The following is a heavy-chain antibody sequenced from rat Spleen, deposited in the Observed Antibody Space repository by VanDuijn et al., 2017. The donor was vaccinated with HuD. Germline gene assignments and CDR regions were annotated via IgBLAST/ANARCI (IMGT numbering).Heavy chain of an antibody. D-gene: IGHD1-9*01. Sequence: EVQLVESDGGLVQPGRSLKLSCAASGFTFSDYYMAWVRQAPTKGLEWVATINYDGSSTYYRDSVKGRFTISRDNANSTLYLQMDSLRSEDTATYYCARTHTMGIRYFDYWGQGVMVTVSS. CDR1: GFTFSDYY. V-gene: IGHV5-29*01. CDR3: ARTHTMGIRYFDY. J-gene: IGHJ2*01. CDR2: INYDGSST.